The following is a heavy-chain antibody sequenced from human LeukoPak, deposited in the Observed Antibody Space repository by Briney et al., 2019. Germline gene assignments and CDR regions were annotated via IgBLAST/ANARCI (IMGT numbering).Heavy chain of an antibody. V-gene: IGHV3-23*01. CDR3: AKDLVRVGRPYYFDD. CDR2: ISGSGDRT. D-gene: IGHD3-10*01. J-gene: IGHJ4*02. Sequence: GGSLRLSCATSGFTFSTYAMTCVRQAPGKGLQWVSSISGSGDRTYYVDSAKGRFTISRDNSKNTLYLQMNSLRAEDAAIYYCAKDLVRVGRPYYFDDWGQGTLVTVSS. CDR1: GFTFSTYA.